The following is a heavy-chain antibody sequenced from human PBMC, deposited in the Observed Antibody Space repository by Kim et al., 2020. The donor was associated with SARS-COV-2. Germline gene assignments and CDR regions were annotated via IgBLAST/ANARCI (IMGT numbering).Heavy chain of an antibody. CDR3: AKEANSGSYFVY. J-gene: IGHJ4*02. CDR1: GFTFDDYA. D-gene: IGHD1-26*01. Sequence: GGSLRLSCAASGFTFDDYAMHWVRQAPGKGLEWVSGISWNSGSIGYADSVKGRFTISRDNAKNSLYLQMNSLRAEDTALYYCAKEANSGSYFVYWGQGTLVTVSS. CDR2: ISWNSGSI. V-gene: IGHV3-9*01.